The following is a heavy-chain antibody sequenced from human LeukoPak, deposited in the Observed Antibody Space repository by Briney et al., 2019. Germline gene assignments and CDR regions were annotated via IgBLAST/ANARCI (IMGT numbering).Heavy chain of an antibody. J-gene: IGHJ4*02. CDR3: ARDQGGVGATD. D-gene: IGHD1-26*01. Sequence: SETLSLTCTVSGGSISSYYWSWIRQPPGKGLEWIGYIYYSGSTNYNPSLKSRVTISVDTSKNQFSLKLSSVTAADTAVYYCARDQGGVGATDWGQGTLDTVSS. CDR1: GGSISSYY. V-gene: IGHV4-59*01. CDR2: IYYSGST.